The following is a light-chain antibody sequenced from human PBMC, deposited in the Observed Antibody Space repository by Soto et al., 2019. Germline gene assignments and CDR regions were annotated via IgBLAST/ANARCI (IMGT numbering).Light chain of an antibody. CDR3: QSYDINVSVI. J-gene: IGLJ2*01. CDR2: GNN. CDR1: RSIIGAGFG. Sequence: SVLMQPPSVSGALRQSVTVSCTGSRSIIGAGFGVHWYQHLPGTAPKLLIYGNNNRPSGVPDRFSGSKSGTSASLAITGLQAEDEADYYYQSYDINVSVIFGGGTKLTVL. V-gene: IGLV1-40*01.